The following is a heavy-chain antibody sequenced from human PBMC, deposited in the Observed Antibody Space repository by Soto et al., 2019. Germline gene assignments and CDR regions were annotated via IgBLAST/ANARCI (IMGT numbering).Heavy chain of an antibody. J-gene: IGHJ4*02. Sequence: GGSLRLSCAASGFTFSSYGMHWVRQAPGKGLEWVAVISYDGSNKYYADSVKGRFTISRDNSKNTLYLQMNSLRAEDTAVYYCAKDGSGYSSGWEIDYWGQGTLVTVSS. CDR1: GFTFSSYG. CDR2: ISYDGSNK. CDR3: AKDGSGYSSGWEIDY. V-gene: IGHV3-30*18. D-gene: IGHD6-19*01.